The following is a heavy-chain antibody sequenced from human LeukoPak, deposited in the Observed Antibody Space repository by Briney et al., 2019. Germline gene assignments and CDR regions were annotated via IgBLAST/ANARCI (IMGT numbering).Heavy chain of an antibody. Sequence: PSETLSLTCTVSGGSIFSYYWSWIRQPPGKGLEWIGYIYYSGSTNYNPSLKSRVTISVDTSKNQFSLKLSSVTAADTAVYYCARTGVPAALYYYYGMDVWGQGTTVTVSS. CDR2: IYYSGST. V-gene: IGHV4-59*08. CDR1: GGSIFSYY. D-gene: IGHD2-2*01. J-gene: IGHJ6*02. CDR3: ARTGVPAALYYYYGMDV.